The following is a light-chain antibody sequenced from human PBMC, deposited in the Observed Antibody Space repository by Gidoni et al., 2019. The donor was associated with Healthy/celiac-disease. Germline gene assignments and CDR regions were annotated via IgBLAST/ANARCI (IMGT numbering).Light chain of an antibody. CDR2: AAS. J-gene: IGKJ4*01. Sequence: DIQMTQSPSSLSASVGERVTITCRASQNISSYLNWYQQKPGKAPKLLIYAASSLQSGVPSSFSGSGSGTDFTLTISSLQPEDFATYYCQQSYSTPLTFGGGTKVEIK. CDR1: QNISSY. CDR3: QQSYSTPLT. V-gene: IGKV1-39*01.